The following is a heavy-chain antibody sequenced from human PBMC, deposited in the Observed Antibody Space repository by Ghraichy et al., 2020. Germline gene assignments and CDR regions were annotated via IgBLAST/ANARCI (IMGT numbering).Heavy chain of an antibody. CDR1: GFTFSNAL. V-gene: IGHV3-15*01. CDR2: LKSKSEGETI. D-gene: IGHD3-16*01. Sequence: GGSLRLSCAASGFTFSNALMSWVRQAPGKGLEWVVRLKSKSEGETIDYAAPVKGRFTISRDDSKNTLFLHMNSLKPEDTAMYSGTTDGGVSALPLFSPWGQGILVTVSS. J-gene: IGHJ4*02. CDR3: TTDGGVSALPLFSP.